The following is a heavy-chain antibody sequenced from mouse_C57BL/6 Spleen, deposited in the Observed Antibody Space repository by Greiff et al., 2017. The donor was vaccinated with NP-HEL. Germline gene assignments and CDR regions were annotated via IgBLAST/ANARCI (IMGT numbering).Heavy chain of an antibody. CDR1: GYAFSSSW. V-gene: IGHV1-82*01. CDR3: ARSGAHATRAWFAY. J-gene: IGHJ3*01. Sequence: VQLQQSGPELVKPGASVKISCKASGYAFSSSWMNWVKQRPGKGLEWIGRIYPGDGDTNYNGKFKGKATLTADKSSSTAYMQLSSLTSEDSAVYFCARSGAHATRAWFAYWGQGTLVTVSA. CDR2: IYPGDGDT. D-gene: IGHD3-2*02.